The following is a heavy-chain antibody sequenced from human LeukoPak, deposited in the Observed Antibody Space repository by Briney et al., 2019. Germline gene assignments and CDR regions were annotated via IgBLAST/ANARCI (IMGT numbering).Heavy chain of an antibody. V-gene: IGHV1-69*04. D-gene: IGHD2-2*01. J-gene: IGHJ4*02. Sequence: SVKVSCKASGGTFSSYAISWVRQAPGQGLEWMGRIIPIFGIANYAQKFQGRVTITADKSTSTAYMELRSLRSDDTAVYYCARELVGRITIDYWGQGTLVTVSS. CDR3: ARELVGRITIDY. CDR1: GGTFSSYA. CDR2: IIPIFGIA.